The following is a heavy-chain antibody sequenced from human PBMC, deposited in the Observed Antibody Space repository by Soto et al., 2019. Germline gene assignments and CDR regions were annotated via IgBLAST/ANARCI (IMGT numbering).Heavy chain of an antibody. CDR3: ARGSAYSDYDLEY. CDR2: VSGTGGSA. D-gene: IGHD4-17*01. Sequence: SLRLSCAASGFTFSSYAMTWVRQAPGKGLEWVSGVSGTGGSAYYAGSVKGRFTISRDKSTNTLYLHMNSLRAEDTAVYYCARGSAYSDYDLEYWGQGTLVTVSS. J-gene: IGHJ4*02. CDR1: GFTFSSYA. V-gene: IGHV3-23*01.